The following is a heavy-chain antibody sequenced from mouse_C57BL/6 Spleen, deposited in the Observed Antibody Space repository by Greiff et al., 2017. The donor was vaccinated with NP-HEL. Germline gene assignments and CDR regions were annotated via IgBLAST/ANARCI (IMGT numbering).Heavy chain of an antibody. J-gene: IGHJ2*01. CDR3: ARSEVVYFDY. V-gene: IGHV1-26*01. Sequence: VQLQQSGPELVKPGASVKISCKASGYTFTDYYMNWVKQSHGKSLEWIGDINPNNGGTSYNQKFKGKATLTVDKSSSTAYMELRSLTSEDSAVYYCARSEVVYFDYWGQGTTLTVSS. D-gene: IGHD1-1*01. CDR2: INPNNGGT. CDR1: GYTFTDYY.